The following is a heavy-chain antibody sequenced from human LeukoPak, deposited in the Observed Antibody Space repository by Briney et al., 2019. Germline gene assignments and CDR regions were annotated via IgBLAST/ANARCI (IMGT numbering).Heavy chain of an antibody. J-gene: IGHJ4*02. D-gene: IGHD1-26*01. V-gene: IGHV3-23*01. CDR3: AKGQKWELPLDF. CDR1: GFTFSSYA. CDR2: ISDSGRST. Sequence: PGGSLRLSCAASGFTFSSYAMTWVRQAPGKGLEWVSAISDSGRSTYYADSEKGRFTISRDISKSTLYLQMNSLRAEDTALYPCAKGQKWELPLDFWGQGTLVTVSS.